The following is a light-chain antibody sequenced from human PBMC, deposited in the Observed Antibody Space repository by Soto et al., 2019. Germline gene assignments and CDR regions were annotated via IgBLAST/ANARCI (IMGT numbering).Light chain of an antibody. CDR1: QSVSSN. V-gene: IGKV3-15*01. Sequence: EIVMTQSPATLSVSPGERATLSCRASQSVSSNLAWYQQKPGQAPRLLIYGVSIRATGIPARFSGSGSGTEFTLTIGSLQSEDFAVYYCQHYNNWPPWTFGQGTKVEIK. J-gene: IGKJ1*01. CDR2: GVS. CDR3: QHYNNWPPWT.